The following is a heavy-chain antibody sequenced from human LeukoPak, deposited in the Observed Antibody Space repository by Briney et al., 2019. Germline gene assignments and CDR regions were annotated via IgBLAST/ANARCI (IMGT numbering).Heavy chain of an antibody. V-gene: IGHV3-33*08. Sequence: GGSLRLSRAASEFTYGMNWVRQAPGKGLEWLAIVWYDGSDKYYADSVKGRFTVSRDNSKNTLYLQMNSLRADDTAVYYCARDLNREDFDYWGQGTLVAVSS. CDR1: EFTYG. CDR3: ARDLNREDFDY. D-gene: IGHD3-9*01. CDR2: VWYDGSDK. J-gene: IGHJ4*02.